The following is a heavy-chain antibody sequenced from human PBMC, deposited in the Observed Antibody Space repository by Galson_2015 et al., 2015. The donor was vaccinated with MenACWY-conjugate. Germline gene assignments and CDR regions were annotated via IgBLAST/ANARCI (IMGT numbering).Heavy chain of an antibody. CDR3: AREVLNIFDS. Sequence: CAISGASVSGPTVAWNWIRQSPSRGLEWLGRTYYTSRRYTNYAMSVTRRIAIRPDTSKNQVTLQLNSVTPEDTAVYYCAREVLNIFDSWGQGTLVTVSS. V-gene: IGHV6-1*01. D-gene: IGHD3-9*01. J-gene: IGHJ4*02. CDR1: GASVSGPTVA. CDR2: TYYTSRRYT.